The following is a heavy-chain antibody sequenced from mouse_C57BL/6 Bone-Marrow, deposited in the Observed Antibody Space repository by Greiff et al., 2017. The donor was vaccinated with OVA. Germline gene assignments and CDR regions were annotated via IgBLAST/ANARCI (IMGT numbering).Heavy chain of an antibody. CDR1: GFNIKDYY. J-gene: IGHJ1*03. D-gene: IGHD1-1*01. CDR3: ASTVVATRWYFDV. CDR2: IDPEDGEP. Sequence: EVKLQESGAELVKPGASVKLSCTASGFNIKDYYMHWVKQRTEQGLEWIGRIDPEDGEPKYAPKFQGKATITADTSSNTAYLQLSSLTSEDTAVYYCASTVVATRWYFDVWGTGTTVTVSS. V-gene: IGHV14-2*01.